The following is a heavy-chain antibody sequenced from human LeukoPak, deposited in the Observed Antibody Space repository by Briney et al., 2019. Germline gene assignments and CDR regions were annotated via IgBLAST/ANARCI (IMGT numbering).Heavy chain of an antibody. J-gene: IGHJ4*02. D-gene: IGHD3-22*01. Sequence: PGGSLRLSCAASGFTFSSYSMTWVRQAPGKGLEWVSYISSGSTIYYADSVKGRFTISRDNAKNSLYLQMNSLRDEDTAVYYCAREEVSYYSDSSGYPFWGQGTLVTVSS. CDR3: AREEVSYYSDSSGYPF. CDR1: GFTFSSYS. V-gene: IGHV3-48*02. CDR2: ISSGSTI.